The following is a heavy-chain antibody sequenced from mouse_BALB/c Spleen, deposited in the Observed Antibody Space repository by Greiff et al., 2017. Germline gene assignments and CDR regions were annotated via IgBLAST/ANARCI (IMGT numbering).Heavy chain of an antibody. J-gene: IGHJ1*01. V-gene: IGHV7-3*02. Sequence: EVQLVESGGGLVQPGGSLRLSCATSGFTFTDYYMSWVRQPPGKALEWLGFIRNKANGYTTEYSASVKGRFTISRDNSQSILYLQMNTLRAEDSATYYCASDIRYFDVWGAGTTVTVSS. CDR1: GFTFTDYY. CDR2: IRNKANGYTT. CDR3: ASDIRYFDV.